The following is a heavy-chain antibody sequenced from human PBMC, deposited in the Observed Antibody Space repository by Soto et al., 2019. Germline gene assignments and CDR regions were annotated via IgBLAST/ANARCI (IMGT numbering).Heavy chain of an antibody. CDR1: GGSISSGGYY. CDR3: ARERRVVVVPAATASYGMDV. CDR2: IYYSGST. J-gene: IGHJ6*02. Sequence: LSLTCTVSGGSISSGGYYWSWIRQHPVKGLEWIGYIYYSGSTYYNPSLKSRVTISVDTSKNQFSLKLSSVTAADTAVYYCARERRVVVVPAATASYGMDVWGQGXTVTVYS. D-gene: IGHD2-2*01. V-gene: IGHV4-31*03.